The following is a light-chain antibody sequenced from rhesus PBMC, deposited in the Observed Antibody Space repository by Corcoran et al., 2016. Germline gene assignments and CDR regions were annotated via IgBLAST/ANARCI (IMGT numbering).Light chain of an antibody. Sequence: EIVMTQSPATLSLSPGERATLSCRASQSVSSYVAWYQQKPEQAPRPLIYGASSRATCIPDRFSSSGSGTDFAIIIGSLEPADVRLYYCRQYNIWRTFGQGTKVSIK. CDR1: QSVSSY. CDR3: RQYNIWRT. V-gene: IGKV3S9*01. CDR2: GAS. J-gene: IGKJ1*01.